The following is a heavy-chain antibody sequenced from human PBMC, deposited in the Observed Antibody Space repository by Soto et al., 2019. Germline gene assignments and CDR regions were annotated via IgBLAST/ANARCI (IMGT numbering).Heavy chain of an antibody. Sequence: HPGGSLRLSCAASGFTFSSYWMHWVRQAPGKGRVWVSRINSDGSSTRYADSLKGRLTISRDNAKNTLHLKMNSLRAEDTAVYYCARVGVDTAIVDGGYYYYGMDVWGQGTTVTVSS. CDR2: INSDGSST. D-gene: IGHD5-18*01. J-gene: IGHJ6*02. CDR3: ARVGVDTAIVDGGYYYYGMDV. V-gene: IGHV3-74*01. CDR1: GFTFSSYW.